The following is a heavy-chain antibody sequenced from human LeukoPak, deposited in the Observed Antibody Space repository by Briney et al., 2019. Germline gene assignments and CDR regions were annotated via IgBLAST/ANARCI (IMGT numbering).Heavy chain of an antibody. J-gene: IGHJ4*02. CDR3: ARRCDTSSYYTYYFDY. V-gene: IGHV1-2*02. CDR1: GYTFTAYA. CDR2: INPNSGGT. D-gene: IGHD3-22*01. Sequence: GASVKVSCESSGYTFTAYAVHWVRQAPGQGLEWMGWINPNSGGTNYAQKFQGRVTMTRDTSISTAYMELSRLRSDDTAVYFCARRCDTSSYYTYYFDYWGQGTLVTVSS.